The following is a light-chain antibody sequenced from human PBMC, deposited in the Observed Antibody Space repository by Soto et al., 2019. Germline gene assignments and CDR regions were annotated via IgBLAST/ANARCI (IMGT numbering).Light chain of an antibody. CDR2: GAS. J-gene: IGKJ2*01. CDR1: QSVRNNY. V-gene: IGKV3-20*01. Sequence: EIVLTQSPDTLSLSPGERATLSCRASQSVRNNYLAWYQQRPDQAPRRLFHGASNMATGIPDRFSGSGSGTDFTLTLSTLGPEDFAVYYCQQYGSSPPTFGQGTKLEIK. CDR3: QQYGSSPPT.